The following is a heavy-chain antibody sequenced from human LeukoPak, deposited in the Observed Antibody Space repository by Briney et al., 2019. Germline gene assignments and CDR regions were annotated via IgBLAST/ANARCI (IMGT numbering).Heavy chain of an antibody. Sequence: SSETLSLTCAVYGGSFSGYYWSWIRQPPGKGLEWIGEINHSGSTNYNPSLKSRVTISVDTSTNQFSLKLSSVTAADTAVYYCARVVRRGITMVRGVIFHFDYWGQGTLVTVSS. D-gene: IGHD3-10*01. J-gene: IGHJ4*02. CDR2: INHSGST. V-gene: IGHV4-34*01. CDR1: GGSFSGYY. CDR3: ARVVRRGITMVRGVIFHFDY.